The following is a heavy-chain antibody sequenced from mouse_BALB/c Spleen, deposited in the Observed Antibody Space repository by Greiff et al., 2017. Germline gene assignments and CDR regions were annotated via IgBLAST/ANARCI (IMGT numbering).Heavy chain of an antibody. CDR3: ARNWPYFDY. V-gene: IGHV5-15*02. CDR2: ISNLAYSI. CDR1: GFTFSDYG. J-gene: IGHJ2*01. D-gene: IGHD4-1*01. Sequence: EVKLMESGGGLVQPGGSRKLSCAASGFTFSDYGMAWVRQAPGKGPEWVAFISNLAYSIYYADTVTGRFTISRENAKNTLYLEMSSLRSEDTAMYYCARNWPYFDYWGQGTTLTVSS.